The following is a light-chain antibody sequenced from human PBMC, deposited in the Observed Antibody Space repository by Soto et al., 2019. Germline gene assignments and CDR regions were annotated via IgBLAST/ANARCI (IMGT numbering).Light chain of an antibody. CDR1: QSVSSSY. J-gene: IGKJ1*01. CDR3: QQYGSSPWT. V-gene: IGKV3-20*01. CDR2: GAS. Sequence: VMTQAPATLSVSPGERATLSCRASQSVSSSYLAWYQQKPGQAPRLLIYGASSRATGIPDRFSGSGSGRDFTLTISRLEREDFAVYYCQQYGSSPWTFGQGTKVDIK.